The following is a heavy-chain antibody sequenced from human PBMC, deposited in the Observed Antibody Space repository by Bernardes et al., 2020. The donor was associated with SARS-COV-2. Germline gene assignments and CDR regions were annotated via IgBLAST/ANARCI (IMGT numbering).Heavy chain of an antibody. CDR2: ISAFNGYT. V-gene: IGHV1-18*01. Sequence: ASVKVSCKTSGYTFTAYVIIWVRQAPGQWLESMGWISAFNGYTKYGQKFQGRVTMTTETSTSTAYMELRSLRSDDTAVYYCARGLISDCSGGSCYPDYGDYFDYWGQGTLLTVSS. CDR3: ARGLISDCSGGSCYPDYGDYFDY. CDR1: GYTFTAYV. J-gene: IGHJ4*02. D-gene: IGHD2-15*01.